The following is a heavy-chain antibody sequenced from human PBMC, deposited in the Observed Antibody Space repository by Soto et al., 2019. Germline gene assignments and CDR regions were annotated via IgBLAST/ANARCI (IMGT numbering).Heavy chain of an antibody. V-gene: IGHV5-51*01. CDR1: GYSFTSYF. CDR3: ARRISVTTGYYYYGMDV. Sequence: GESLKISCKGSGYSFTSYFIVWVRQMPGKGLEWMGIIYPGDSDTRYSPSFQGQVTISADKSISTAYLQWSSLKASDTAMYYCARRISVTTGYYYYGMDVWGQGTTVTVSS. D-gene: IGHD4-17*01. CDR2: IYPGDSDT. J-gene: IGHJ6*02.